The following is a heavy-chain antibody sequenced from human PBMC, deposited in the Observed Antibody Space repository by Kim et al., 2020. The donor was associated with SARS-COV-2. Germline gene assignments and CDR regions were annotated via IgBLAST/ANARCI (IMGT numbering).Heavy chain of an antibody. CDR3: AKIRWDFTDYGMDV. Sequence: SLRLSCAASGFTFDDYAMHWVRQAPGKGLERVSGISWNSGSIGYADSVKGRFTISRDNAKNSLYLQMNSLRAEDTALYYCAKIRWDFTDYGMDVWGQGTTVTVSS. D-gene: IGHD2-8*02. J-gene: IGHJ6*02. V-gene: IGHV3-9*01. CDR1: GFTFDDYA. CDR2: ISWNSGSI.